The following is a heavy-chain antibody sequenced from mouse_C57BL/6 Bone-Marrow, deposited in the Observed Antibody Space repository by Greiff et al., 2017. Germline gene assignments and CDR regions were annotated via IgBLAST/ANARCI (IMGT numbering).Heavy chain of an antibody. CDR1: GFTFSSYT. CDR3: ARKGLLGAMDY. V-gene: IGHV5-9*01. J-gene: IGHJ4*01. Sequence: EVMLVESGGGLVKPGGSLKLSCAASGFTFSSYTMSWVRQTPEKRLEWVATISGGGGNTYYPDSVKGRFTISRDNATNTLYLQMSSLRSEDTALYYCARKGLLGAMDYWGQGTSVTVSS. D-gene: IGHD1-1*01. CDR2: ISGGGGNT.